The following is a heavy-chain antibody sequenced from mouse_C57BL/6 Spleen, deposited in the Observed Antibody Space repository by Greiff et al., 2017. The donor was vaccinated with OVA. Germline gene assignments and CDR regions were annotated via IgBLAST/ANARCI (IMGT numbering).Heavy chain of an antibody. Sequence: QVQLQQPGAELVKPGASVKLSCKASGYTFTSYWMHWVKQRPGQGLEWIGMIHPTSGSTNYNEKFKSKATLTVDKSSSTAYMQLSSLTSEDSAVYYCARPVVAPLDYWGQGTTLTVSS. V-gene: IGHV1-64*01. J-gene: IGHJ2*01. D-gene: IGHD1-1*01. CDR2: IHPTSGST. CDR1: GYTFTSYW. CDR3: ARPVVAPLDY.